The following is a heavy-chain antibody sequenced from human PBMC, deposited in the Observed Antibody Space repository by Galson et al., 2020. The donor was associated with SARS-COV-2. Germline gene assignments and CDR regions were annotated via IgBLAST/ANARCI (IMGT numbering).Heavy chain of an antibody. D-gene: IGHD6-13*01. V-gene: IGHV4-61*02. CDR1: GDSISSGSYS. CDR2: VFSSGDT. CDR3: ARDTVTATGD. J-gene: IGHJ4*02. Sequence: SETLSLTCTVSGDSISSGSYSWSWIRQPAGKGLEWIGRVFSSGDTNYNPSLKSRLTISLDTSRNQFSLRLSSVTAADTAIYYCARDTVTATGDWGQGTLVTVSS.